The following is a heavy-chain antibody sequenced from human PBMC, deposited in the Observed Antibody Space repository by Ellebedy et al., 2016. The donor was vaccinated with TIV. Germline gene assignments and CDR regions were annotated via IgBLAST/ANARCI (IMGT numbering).Heavy chain of an antibody. Sequence: SGPTLVXPTQTLTLTCTFSGFSLRTSGVGVGWIRQPPGKALEWLALIYWDDDKRYSPSLKSRLTITKDTSKNQVVLTMTNMDPVDTATYYCAHSTDDSSGYYYRGVGYFDYWGQGTLVTVSS. CDR3: AHSTDDSSGYYYRGVGYFDY. J-gene: IGHJ4*02. CDR2: IYWDDDK. V-gene: IGHV2-5*02. CDR1: GFSLRTSGVG. D-gene: IGHD3-22*01.